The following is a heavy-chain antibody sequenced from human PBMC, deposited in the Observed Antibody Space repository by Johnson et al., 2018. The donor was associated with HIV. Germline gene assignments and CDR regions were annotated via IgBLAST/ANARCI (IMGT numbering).Heavy chain of an antibody. CDR2: IKQDGSEK. CDR1: GFTFSSYW. J-gene: IGHJ3*02. Sequence: EVQLVESGGGVVQPGRSLRLSCAASGFTFSSYWMSWVRQAPGKGLEWVANIKQDGSEKYYVDFVKGRFTISRDNAKNSLFLQISSLRAEDTAVYFCARDVVSDGDYPPDAFDIWGQGTMVTVSS. D-gene: IGHD2-21*01. CDR3: ARDVVSDGDYPPDAFDI. V-gene: IGHV3-7*03.